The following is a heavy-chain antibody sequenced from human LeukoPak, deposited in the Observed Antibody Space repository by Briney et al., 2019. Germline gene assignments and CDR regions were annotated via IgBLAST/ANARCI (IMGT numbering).Heavy chain of an antibody. CDR2: ISGSGGST. CDR1: GFTFSSYA. V-gene: IGHV3-23*01. CDR3: ARMTTHNYYYYYMDV. J-gene: IGHJ6*03. Sequence: GGSLRLSCAASGFTFSSYAMSWVRQAPGKGLEWVSAISGSGGSTYYADSVKGRFTISRDNSKNTLYLQMNSLRAEGTAVYYCARMTTHNYYYYYMDVWGKGTTVTVSS. D-gene: IGHD4-17*01.